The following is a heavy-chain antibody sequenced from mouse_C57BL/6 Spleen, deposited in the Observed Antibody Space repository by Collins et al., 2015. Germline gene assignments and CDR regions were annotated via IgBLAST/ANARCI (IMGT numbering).Heavy chain of an antibody. J-gene: IGHJ4*01. V-gene: IGHV5-9-1*01. CDR3: ARDYYGSSYEYYYAMDY. CDR2: ISSGGSYT. Sequence: EVMLVESGGGLVKPGGSLKLSCAASGFTFSSYAMSWVRQTPEKRLEWVATISSGGSYTYYPDSVKGRFTISRDNAKNTLYLQMSSLRSEDTAMYYCARDYYGSSYEYYYAMDYWGQGTSVTVSS. D-gene: IGHD1-1*01. CDR1: GFTFSSYA.